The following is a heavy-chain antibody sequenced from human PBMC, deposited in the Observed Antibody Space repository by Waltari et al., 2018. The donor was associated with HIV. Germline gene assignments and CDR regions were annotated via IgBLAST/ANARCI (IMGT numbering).Heavy chain of an antibody. Sequence: QVHLQESGPGLVKPSETLSLPCSVSGASINTNNYYWGWIRQPPGEGLEWVGRLYYTEGTDHSPSLKGRLTMSEDTAKSHVSLKLSSVTAADTAVYYCGALFRRQHLEYYVDSWGQGTLVTVSS. CDR3: GALFRRQHLEYYVDS. CDR1: GASINTNNYY. D-gene: IGHD3-3*01. CDR2: LYYTEGT. J-gene: IGHJ4*02. V-gene: IGHV4-39*01.